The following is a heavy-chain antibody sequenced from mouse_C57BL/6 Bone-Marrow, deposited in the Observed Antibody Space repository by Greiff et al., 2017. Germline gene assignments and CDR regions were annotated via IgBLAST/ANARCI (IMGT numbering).Heavy chain of an antibody. CDR3: TTPTMITTGGYFDY. CDR1: GFNIKDDY. Sequence: VQLQQSGAELVRPGASVKLSCTASGFNIKDDYMHWVKQRPEQGLEWIGWIDPENGDTEYASKFQGKATITADTSSNTAYLQLSSLTSEDTAVYYCTTPTMITTGGYFDYWGQGTTLTVSS. D-gene: IGHD2-4*01. J-gene: IGHJ2*01. CDR2: IDPENGDT. V-gene: IGHV14-4*01.